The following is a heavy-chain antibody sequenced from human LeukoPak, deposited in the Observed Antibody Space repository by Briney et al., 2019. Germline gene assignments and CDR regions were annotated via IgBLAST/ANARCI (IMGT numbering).Heavy chain of an antibody. CDR2: INTDGSTT. CDR1: GFTFRSYW. J-gene: IGHJ6*02. Sequence: GGSLRLSCAASGFTFRSYWMHWVRQAPGKGLVWVSRINTDGSTTDYADSVKGRFTISRDNAKNTLYLQMNSLRAEDTAVYYCARVYPNYGMDVWGRGTTVTVSS. D-gene: IGHD2-2*01. CDR3: ARVYPNYGMDV. V-gene: IGHV3-74*01.